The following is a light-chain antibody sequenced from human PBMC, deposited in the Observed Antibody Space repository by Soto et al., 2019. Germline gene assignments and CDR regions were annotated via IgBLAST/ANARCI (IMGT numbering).Light chain of an antibody. CDR1: SSNIGAGYD. Sequence: QSVLTQPPSVSGDPGQRVTISCTGRSSNIGAGYDVHWYQQLPGTAPKLLIYGNNNRPSGVPDRFSGSKSGTSASLAVTGLQAEDEADYYCQSYATGLSVLYVFGTGTKLTVL. CDR3: QSYATGLSVLYV. V-gene: IGLV1-40*01. J-gene: IGLJ1*01. CDR2: GNN.